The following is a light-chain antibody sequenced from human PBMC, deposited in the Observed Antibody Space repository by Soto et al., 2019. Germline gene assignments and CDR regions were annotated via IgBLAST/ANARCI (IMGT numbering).Light chain of an antibody. Sequence: EIVLTQSPATLSLSPGERATLSCRASQSVSSYLAWYQQKPGQAPRLLIYGASTRASGIPARFSGSGSGTEFTLTISSLQSEDFAVYYCQQYNNWPPITFGQGTRLEI. V-gene: IGKV3-15*01. CDR3: QQYNNWPPIT. CDR1: QSVSSY. J-gene: IGKJ5*01. CDR2: GAS.